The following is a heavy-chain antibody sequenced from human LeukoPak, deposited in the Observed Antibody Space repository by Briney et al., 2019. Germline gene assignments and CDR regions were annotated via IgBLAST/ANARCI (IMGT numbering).Heavy chain of an antibody. CDR2: ISYDGGYQ. Sequence: GGSLRLSCVASGFNFGSYAMDWVRQAPGKGLEWVGDISYDGGYQSYAVSVRGRFTISRDNSKNMLYLQMNSLGPEDAAVYYCATESSLSNWGRGTLVTVSS. CDR3: ATESSLSN. V-gene: IGHV3-30*04. CDR1: GFNFGSYA. J-gene: IGHJ4*02.